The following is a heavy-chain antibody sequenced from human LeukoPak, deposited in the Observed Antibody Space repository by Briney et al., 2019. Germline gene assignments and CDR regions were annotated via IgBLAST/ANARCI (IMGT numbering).Heavy chain of an antibody. J-gene: IGHJ3*02. CDR3: ARDPHYGDILNDPFDI. CDR2: INYSGST. D-gene: IGHD4-17*01. V-gene: IGHV4-59*01. CDR1: GGSISRYY. Sequence: SETLSLTCTVSGGSISRYYWSWIRQPPGKGLEWIGYINYSGSTKYNPSLTSRVTISVDTSKNQFSLKLSSVIAADTAVYFCARDPHYGDILNDPFDIWGQGTMVTVSS.